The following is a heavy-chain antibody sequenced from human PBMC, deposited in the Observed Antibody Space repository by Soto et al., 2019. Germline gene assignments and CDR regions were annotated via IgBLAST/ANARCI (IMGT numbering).Heavy chain of an antibody. CDR2: IIPIFGTA. J-gene: IGHJ6*02. CDR1: GGTFSSYA. Sequence: QVQLVQSGAEVKKPGSSVKVSCKASGGTFSSYAISWVRQAPGQGLEWMGGIIPIFGTANYAQKFQGRVTITADKSTGTAYMELSSLRSEDTAVYYCASQSIAAAGTSPYYYGMDVWGQGTTVTVSS. D-gene: IGHD6-13*01. V-gene: IGHV1-69*06. CDR3: ASQSIAAAGTSPYYYGMDV.